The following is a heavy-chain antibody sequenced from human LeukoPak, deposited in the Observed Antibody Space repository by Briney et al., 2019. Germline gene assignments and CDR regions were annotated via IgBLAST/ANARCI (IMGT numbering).Heavy chain of an antibody. D-gene: IGHD5-12*01. J-gene: IGHJ4*02. Sequence: PSETLSLTCTVSGGSICSYYWSWIRQPAGKGLECIGRIYTSGSTNYNPSLKSRVTMPVDTSKNQFSLKLSSVTAADTAVYYCARVAAVATKHHYFDYWGQGTLVTVSS. CDR3: ARVAAVATKHHYFDY. V-gene: IGHV4-4*07. CDR2: IYTSGST. CDR1: GGSICSYY.